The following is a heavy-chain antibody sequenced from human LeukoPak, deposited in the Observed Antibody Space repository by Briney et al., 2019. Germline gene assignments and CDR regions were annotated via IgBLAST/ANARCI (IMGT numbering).Heavy chain of an antibody. V-gene: IGHV3-48*03. CDR3: ARSHTWWYDWYFDL. Sequence: GGSLRLSCAASGFTFSSYEMNWVRQAPGKGLEWVSYISSSGSTIYYADSVEGRFTISRDNAKNSLYLQMNSLRAEDTAVYYCARSHTWWYDWYFDLWAVAPWSLSPQ. CDR1: GFTFSSYE. J-gene: IGHJ2*01. CDR2: ISSSGSTI. D-gene: IGHD2-15*01.